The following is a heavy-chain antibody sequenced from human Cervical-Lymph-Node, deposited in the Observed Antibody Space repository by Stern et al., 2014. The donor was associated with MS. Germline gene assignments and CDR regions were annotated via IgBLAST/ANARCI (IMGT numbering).Heavy chain of an antibody. CDR3: ARLIVGLDWHLDV. Sequence: QVQLVQSGAEVKKPGASVKVSCKASGYTFTTFGISWVRQAPGQGLEWMGLISSYNGNPSYAQKFLDRVTMTTDTSTSTAYMELRSLRSDDTAVYYCARLIVGLDWHLDVWGRGTLVTVSS. V-gene: IGHV1-18*01. J-gene: IGHJ2*01. D-gene: IGHD1-26*01. CDR2: ISSYNGNP. CDR1: GYTFTTFG.